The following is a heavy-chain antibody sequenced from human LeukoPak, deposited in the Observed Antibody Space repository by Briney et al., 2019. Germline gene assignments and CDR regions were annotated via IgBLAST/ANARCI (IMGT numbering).Heavy chain of an antibody. D-gene: IGHD6-19*01. V-gene: IGHV3-30*02. CDR3: AKEVAVAGRKYPLGY. CDR1: GFTFNNFG. Sequence: GGSLRLSCAASGFTFNNFGMHWVRQAPGKGLEWVTFIQYNGNNKYYADSVKGRFTISRDNSKNTLYLQMNSLRAEDTAVYYCAKEVAVAGRKYPLGYWGQGTLVTVSS. CDR2: IQYNGNNK. J-gene: IGHJ4*02.